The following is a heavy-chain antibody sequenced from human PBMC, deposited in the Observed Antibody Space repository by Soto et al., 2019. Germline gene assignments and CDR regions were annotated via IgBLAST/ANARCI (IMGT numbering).Heavy chain of an antibody. Sequence: PGGSLRLSCAASGFTFSSYEMNWVRQAPGKGLEWVSYISSSGSTIYYTDSVKGRLTISRDNAKNSLYLQMNSLRAEDTAVYYCARDPPYSGSYPPNYYGMDVWGQGTTVTVSS. CDR2: ISSSGSTI. J-gene: IGHJ6*02. D-gene: IGHD1-26*01. V-gene: IGHV3-48*03. CDR3: ARDPPYSGSYPPNYYGMDV. CDR1: GFTFSSYE.